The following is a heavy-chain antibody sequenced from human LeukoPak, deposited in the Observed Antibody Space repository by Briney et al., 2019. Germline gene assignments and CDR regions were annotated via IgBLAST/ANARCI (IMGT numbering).Heavy chain of an antibody. CDR2: ISGSGGST. CDR3: AKDLVFVVVVAATAWDY. CDR1: GFTFSSYA. J-gene: IGHJ4*02. D-gene: IGHD2-15*01. V-gene: IGHV3-23*01. Sequence: TGGSLRLSCAASGFTFSSYAMSWVRQAPGKGLEWVSAISGSGGSTYYADSVKGRFTISRDNSKNTLYLQMNSLRAEDTAVYYCAKDLVFVVVVAATAWDYWGQGTLVTVSS.